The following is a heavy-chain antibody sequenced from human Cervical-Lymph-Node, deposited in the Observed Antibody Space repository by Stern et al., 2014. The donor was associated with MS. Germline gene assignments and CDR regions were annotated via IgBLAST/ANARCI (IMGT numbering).Heavy chain of an antibody. CDR1: GYNFISDD. Sequence: VQLVQSGAEVRKPGASVRVSCKTSGYNFISDDINWVRQATGQGLEWMGWMNHASGATGYAQKFQGRLTITGDTSINTAYMELTSLSSEDSAVYYCTKAWDSWGQGTLVTVSS. V-gene: IGHV1-8*01. CDR3: TKAWDS. CDR2: MNHASGAT. J-gene: IGHJ5*01.